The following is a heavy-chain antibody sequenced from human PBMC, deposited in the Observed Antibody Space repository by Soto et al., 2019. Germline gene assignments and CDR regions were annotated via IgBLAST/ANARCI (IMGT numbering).Heavy chain of an antibody. Sequence: PGGSLRLSCAASGFTFSSYAMSWVRQAQGKGLEWVSAISGSGGSTYYADSVKGRFTISRDNSKNTLYLQMNSLRAEDTAVYYCAKDPHTVTTSPYFDYWGQGALVTVSS. V-gene: IGHV3-23*01. CDR1: GFTFSSYA. J-gene: IGHJ4*02. CDR3: AKDPHTVTTSPYFDY. D-gene: IGHD4-17*01. CDR2: ISGSGGST.